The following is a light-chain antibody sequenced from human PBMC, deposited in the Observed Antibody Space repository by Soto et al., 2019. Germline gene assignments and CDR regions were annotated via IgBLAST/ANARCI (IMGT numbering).Light chain of an antibody. V-gene: IGKV1-8*01. CDR2: AAA. Sequence: HMTLSPSPLSGSLGDRVTITCRASQGISSYLAWYQQKPGKAPKLLIYAAATLQSGVPSRFSGSGSGTDFTLTIIGLQYEDFVTYYCQQYYSYRRTFGQGTKVDFK. J-gene: IGKJ1*01. CDR1: QGISSY. CDR3: QQYYSYRRT.